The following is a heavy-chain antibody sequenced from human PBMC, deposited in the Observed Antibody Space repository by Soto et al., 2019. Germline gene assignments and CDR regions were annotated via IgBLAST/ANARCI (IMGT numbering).Heavy chain of an antibody. J-gene: IGHJ4*02. Sequence: SETLSLTCTVSGGSVSSGSYYWSWIRQPPGKGLEWIGYIYYSGSTNYNPSLKSRVTISVDTSKNQFSLKLSSVTAADTAVYYCAKGSYSSGWYLGPPDFDYWGQGTLVTVSS. CDR2: IYYSGST. CDR1: GGSVSSGSYY. D-gene: IGHD6-19*01. CDR3: AKGSYSSGWYLGPPDFDY. V-gene: IGHV4-61*01.